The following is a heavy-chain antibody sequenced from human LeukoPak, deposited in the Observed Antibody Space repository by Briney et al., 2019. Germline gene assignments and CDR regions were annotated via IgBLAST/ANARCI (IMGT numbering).Heavy chain of an antibody. D-gene: IGHD2-2*01. Sequence: GRSLRLSCAASGFTFSNYGMHWVRQAPGKGLEWVAVTWYDGSNKYYADSVKGRFTISRDNSKNTLYLQMNSLRAEDTAVYYCARVLVPAATSRHYYYGMDVWGQGTTVTVSS. CDR2: TWYDGSNK. CDR3: ARVLVPAATSRHYYYGMDV. J-gene: IGHJ6*02. CDR1: GFTFSNYG. V-gene: IGHV3-33*01.